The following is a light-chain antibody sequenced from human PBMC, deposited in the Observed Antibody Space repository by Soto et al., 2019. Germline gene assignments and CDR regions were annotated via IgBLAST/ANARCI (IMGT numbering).Light chain of an antibody. CDR2: DAS. V-gene: IGKV1-5*01. CDR1: QSISSW. CDR3: QQYNSYSPRT. Sequence: DIQMTQSPSTLSASVGDRVTITCRASQSISSWLAWYQQKPGKAPKLLIYDASSLESGVPSRFSGRGSGTEFTLTISSLQPDDFATYYCQQYNSYSPRTFGQGTEVEIK. J-gene: IGKJ1*01.